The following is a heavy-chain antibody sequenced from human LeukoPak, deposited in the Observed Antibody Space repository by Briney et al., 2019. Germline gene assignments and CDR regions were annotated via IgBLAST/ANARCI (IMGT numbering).Heavy chain of an antibody. J-gene: IGHJ6*03. CDR1: GYTFTGYY. CDR2: INPNSGGT. V-gene: IGHV1-2*02. D-gene: IGHD2-2*01. CDR3: AILGGCTSCRYYYYYYMDV. Sequence: ASVKVSCKASGYTFTGYYMHWVRQAPGQGLEWMGWINPNSGGTNYAQKFQGRVTMTRDTSISTAYMELSRLRSDDTAVYYCAILGGCTSCRYYYYYYMDVWGKGTPVTVSS.